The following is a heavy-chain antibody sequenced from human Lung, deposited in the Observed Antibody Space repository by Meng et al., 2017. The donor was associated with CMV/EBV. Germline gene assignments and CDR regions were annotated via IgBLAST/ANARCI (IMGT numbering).Heavy chain of an antibody. CDR2: ISAYNGNT. V-gene: IGHV1-18*01. CDR3: ARDPGFWSSYWTIWFDP. Sequence: ASVKVSCKASGYTFSSYGITWVRQAPGQGLEWMGWISAYNGNTNYAQKFQGRVTMTTEKSTNTAYMELRGLRSDDTAVYYCARDPGFWSSYWTIWFDPWGQGTLVXVSS. D-gene: IGHD3-3*01. CDR1: GYTFSSYG. J-gene: IGHJ5*02.